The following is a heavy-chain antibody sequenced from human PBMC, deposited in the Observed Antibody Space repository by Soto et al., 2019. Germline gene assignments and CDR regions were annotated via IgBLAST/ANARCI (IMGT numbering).Heavy chain of an antibody. J-gene: IGHJ6*02. CDR1: GYTFTSYG. CDR2: ISAYNGNT. Sequence: ASVKVSCKASGYTFTSYGISWVRQAPGQGLEWMGWISAYNGNTNYAQKLQGRVTMTTDTSTSTAYMELRSLRSDDTAVYYCARVNYDFWSGYYLYYGMDVWGQGTTVTVSS. D-gene: IGHD3-3*01. V-gene: IGHV1-18*01. CDR3: ARVNYDFWSGYYLYYGMDV.